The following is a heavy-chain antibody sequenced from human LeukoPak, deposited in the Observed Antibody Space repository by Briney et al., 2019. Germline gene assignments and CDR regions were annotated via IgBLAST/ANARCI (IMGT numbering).Heavy chain of an antibody. CDR1: GFTFSNYA. CDR3: AKEPYGDYAYNWSDP. J-gene: IGHJ5*02. D-gene: IGHD4-17*01. Sequence: PGGSLRLPCAASGFTFSNYAMSWVRQAPGKGLEWVSVIGGSGGYIYYADSVKGRFTISRDNSKNTLYLQMNTLRAEDTAVYYCAKEPYGDYAYNWSDPWGQGTLVTVSS. CDR2: IGGSGGYI. V-gene: IGHV3-23*01.